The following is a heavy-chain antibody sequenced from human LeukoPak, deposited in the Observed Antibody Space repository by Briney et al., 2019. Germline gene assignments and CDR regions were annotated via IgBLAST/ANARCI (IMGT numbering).Heavy chain of an antibody. Sequence: GASVKVSCKASGYIFTAYYMHWVRQAPGQGLEWMGWINPNTGDINYAQKFQGRVTVTRDTSINTAYMELTRLRSDDTAVYYCATGPPLTMVREGTFDYWGQGTLVTVSS. CDR2: INPNTGDI. V-gene: IGHV1-2*02. CDR3: ATGPPLTMVREGTFDY. D-gene: IGHD3-10*01. J-gene: IGHJ4*02. CDR1: GYIFTAYY.